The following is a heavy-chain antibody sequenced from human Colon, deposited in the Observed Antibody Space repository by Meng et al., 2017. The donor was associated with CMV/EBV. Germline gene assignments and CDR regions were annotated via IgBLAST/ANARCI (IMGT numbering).Heavy chain of an antibody. D-gene: IGHD6-13*01. CDR3: AAITAATVTLYGMDV. J-gene: IGHJ6*02. Sequence: GESLKISCTASGMTFSNAWMSWVRQAPGKGLEWIGRIKSKIDGGTTDYAAPVKGRFSLSRDDSKNTLCLQMNSLKTEDTAVYYCAAITAATVTLYGMDVWGLGTTVTVSS. V-gene: IGHV3-15*01. CDR2: IKSKIDGGTT. CDR1: GMTFSNAW.